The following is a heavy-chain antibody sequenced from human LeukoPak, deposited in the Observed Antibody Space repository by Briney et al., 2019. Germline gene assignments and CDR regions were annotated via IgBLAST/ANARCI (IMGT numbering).Heavy chain of an antibody. CDR2: INPNSGGT. CDR3: ARDKPDDYGDKTTDY. V-gene: IGHV1-2*02. CDR1: GYTFTGYY. J-gene: IGHJ4*02. Sequence: GASVMVSCKASGYTFTGYYIHWVRQARGQGLEWMGCINPNSGGTSYAQRFQGRVTMTRDTSISTAYMELSRLRSDDTAVYYCARDKPDDYGDKTTDYWGQGTLVTVSS. D-gene: IGHD4-17*01.